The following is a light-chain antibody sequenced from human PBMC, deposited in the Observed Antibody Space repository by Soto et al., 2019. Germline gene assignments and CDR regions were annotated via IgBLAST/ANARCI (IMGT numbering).Light chain of an antibody. J-gene: IGLJ1*01. Sequence: QSVLTQPPSVSGAPGQRVTISCTGSSPNIGAGYDVHWYQQLPGTAPKLVIYGNNNRPSGVPDRFSGSKSGTSASLAITGLQAEDEADYYGQAYDSSLSGYVFGTGTKGTVL. CDR3: QAYDSSLSGYV. CDR1: SPNIGAGYD. CDR2: GNN. V-gene: IGLV1-40*01.